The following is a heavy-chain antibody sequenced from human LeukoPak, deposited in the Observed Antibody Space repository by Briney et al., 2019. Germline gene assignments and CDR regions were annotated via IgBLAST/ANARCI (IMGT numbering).Heavy chain of an antibody. J-gene: IGHJ3*02. V-gene: IGHV1-18*01. CDR1: GYTFTSYG. CDR3: ARDLPIDSSDLPSAFDI. Sequence: ASVKVSCKASGYTFTSYGISWVRQAPGQGLEWMGWISAYNGNTNYAQKLQGRVTMTTDTSTSTAYMELRSLRSDDTAVYYCARDLPIDSSDLPSAFDIWGQGTMVTVSP. D-gene: IGHD3-22*01. CDR2: ISAYNGNT.